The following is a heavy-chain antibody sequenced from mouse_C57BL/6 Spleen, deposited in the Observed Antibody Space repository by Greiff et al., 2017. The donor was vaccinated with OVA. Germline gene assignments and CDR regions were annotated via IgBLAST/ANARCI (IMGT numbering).Heavy chain of an antibody. V-gene: IGHV1-76*01. Sequence: QVQLQQSGAELVRPGASVKLSCKASGYTFTDYYINWVKQRPGQGLEWIARIYPGSGNTYYNEKFKGKATLTAEKSSSTAYMQLSSLTSEDSAVYFCARSAVVATPYAMDYWGQGTSVTVSS. CDR3: ARSAVVATPYAMDY. CDR2: IYPGSGNT. J-gene: IGHJ4*01. CDR1: GYTFTDYY. D-gene: IGHD1-1*01.